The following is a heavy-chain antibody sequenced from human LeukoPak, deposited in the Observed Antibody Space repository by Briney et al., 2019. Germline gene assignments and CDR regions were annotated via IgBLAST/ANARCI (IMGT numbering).Heavy chain of an antibody. V-gene: IGHV1-2*02. D-gene: IGHD5-18*01. Sequence: ASVTVSCQASGYTFTDYYMNWVRQAPGQGLEWMGWINPNSGGTNYAQKFQGRVTMTRDTSISTAYMELSRLRSDDTAVYYCVRGGYIYGSDYWGQGTLVTVSS. CDR3: VRGGYIYGSDY. CDR1: GYTFTDYY. CDR2: INPNSGGT. J-gene: IGHJ4*02.